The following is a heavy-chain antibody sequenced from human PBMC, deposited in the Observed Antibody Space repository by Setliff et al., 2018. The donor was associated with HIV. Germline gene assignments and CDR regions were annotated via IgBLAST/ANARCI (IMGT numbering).Heavy chain of an antibody. CDR2: FDPQDGKT. CDR3: ATFRRGSGRYYYYMDV. V-gene: IGHV1-24*01. Sequence: GASVKVSCKASGYTFVSYGISWLRQAPGQGPEWVGYFDPQDGKTIYAQKFKGRVTMTEDTSTDTAYMELSSLRSQDTALYYCATFRRGSGRYYYYMDVWGKGTTVTVS. D-gene: IGHD3-10*01. J-gene: IGHJ6*03. CDR1: GYTFVSYG.